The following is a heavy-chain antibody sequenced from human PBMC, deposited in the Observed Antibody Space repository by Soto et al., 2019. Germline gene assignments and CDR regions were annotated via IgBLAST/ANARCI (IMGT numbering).Heavy chain of an antibody. D-gene: IGHD3-9*01. CDR3: ARDNAETYYDILTGPSWGFDP. CDR2: IYYSGST. Sequence: QSQTLSLTCTVSGGSISSGGYYWSWIRQHPGKGLEWIGYIYYSGSTYYNPSLKSRVTISVDTSKNQFSLKLSSVTAADTAVYYCARDNAETYYDILTGPSWGFDPWGQGTLVTVSS. CDR1: GGSISSGGYY. J-gene: IGHJ5*02. V-gene: IGHV4-31*03.